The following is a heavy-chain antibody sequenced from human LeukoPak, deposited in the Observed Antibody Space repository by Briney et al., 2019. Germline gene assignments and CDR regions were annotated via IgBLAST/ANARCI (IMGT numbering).Heavy chain of an antibody. D-gene: IGHD6-19*01. CDR3: ARDEAVAGWFDP. V-gene: IGHV3-21*01. CDR2: ISSSSSYI. J-gene: IGHJ5*02. CDR1: GFTFSSYS. Sequence: NPGGSLRLSCAASGFTFSSYSMNWVRQAPGKGLEWVSSISSSSSYIYYADSVKGRFTNSRDNAKNSLYLQMNSLRAEDTAVYYCARDEAVAGWFDPWGQGTLVTVSS.